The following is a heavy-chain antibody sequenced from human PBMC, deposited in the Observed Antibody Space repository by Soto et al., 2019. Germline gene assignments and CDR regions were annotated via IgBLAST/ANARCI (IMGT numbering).Heavy chain of an antibody. J-gene: IGHJ4*02. Sequence: GGSLRLSCTASGFTFRNYAMRWVRQAPGKGLQXVSXISXXGXTXXXAXXVKGRFTLSRDNFKDTLYLQTNSLRTEDTAVYYCAKDQGNGRLYFDSWGLGTLVTASS. V-gene: IGHV3-23*01. CDR1: GFTFRNYA. CDR2: ISXXGXTX. CDR3: AKDQGNGRLYFDS. D-gene: IGHD2-8*01.